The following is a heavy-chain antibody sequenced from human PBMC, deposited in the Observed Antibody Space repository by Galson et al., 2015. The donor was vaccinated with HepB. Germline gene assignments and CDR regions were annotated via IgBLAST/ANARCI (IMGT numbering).Heavy chain of an antibody. Sequence: LSLSCAASGFTFSNAWMNWVRQAPGKGLEWVGRIKSKTDGGTTDYAAPVKGRFTISRDDSKNTLYLQMNSLKTEDTAVYYCTTDFGYSSSFDYWGQGTLVTVSS. V-gene: IGHV3-15*07. D-gene: IGHD6-13*01. J-gene: IGHJ4*02. CDR1: GFTFSNAW. CDR3: TTDFGYSSSFDY. CDR2: IKSKTDGGTT.